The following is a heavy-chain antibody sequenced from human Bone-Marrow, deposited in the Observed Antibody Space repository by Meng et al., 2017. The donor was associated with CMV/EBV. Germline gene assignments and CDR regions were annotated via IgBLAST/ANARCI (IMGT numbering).Heavy chain of an antibody. J-gene: IGHJ4*02. V-gene: IGHV5-51*01. CDR2: IYPGDSDT. CDR3: ARYRVDSTMVPCSFDS. CDR1: GYSFTSYW. D-gene: IGHD5-18*01. Sequence: GESLKISCKGSGYSFTSYWIGWVRQMPGKGLEWMGIIYPGDSDTRYSPSFQGQVTISVDKSNSTAYLQWSSLMASDSAMYYCARYRVDSTMVPCSFDSWGQGTLVTVSS.